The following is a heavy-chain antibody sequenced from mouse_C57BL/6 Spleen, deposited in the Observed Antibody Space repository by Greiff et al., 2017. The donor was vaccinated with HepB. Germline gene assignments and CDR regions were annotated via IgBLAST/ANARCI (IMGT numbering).Heavy chain of an antibody. D-gene: IGHD2-1*01. V-gene: IGHV1-62-2*01. CDR1: GYTFTEYT. CDR2: FYPGSGSI. Sequence: VQLQQSGAELVKPGASVKLSCKASGYTFTEYTIHWVKQRSGQGLEWIGWFYPGSGSIKYNEKFKDKATLTADKSSSTVYMELSRLTSEDSAVYFCAGHEDYYGNYGGAMDYWGQGTSVTVSS. CDR3: AGHEDYYGNYGGAMDY. J-gene: IGHJ4*01.